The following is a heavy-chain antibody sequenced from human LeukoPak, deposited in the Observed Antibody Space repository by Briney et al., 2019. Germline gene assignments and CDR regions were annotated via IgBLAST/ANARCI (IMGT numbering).Heavy chain of an antibody. Sequence: ASVTVSCKASGYTFTGYYMHWVQQAPGQGLEWMGWINPNSGGTNYAQKFQGRVTMTRDTSISTAYMELSRLRSDDTAVYYCARDQGHYDFWSGYYTEYYFDYWGQGTLVTVSS. V-gene: IGHV1-2*02. J-gene: IGHJ4*02. CDR3: ARDQGHYDFWSGYYTEYYFDY. CDR1: GYTFTGYY. CDR2: INPNSGGT. D-gene: IGHD3-3*01.